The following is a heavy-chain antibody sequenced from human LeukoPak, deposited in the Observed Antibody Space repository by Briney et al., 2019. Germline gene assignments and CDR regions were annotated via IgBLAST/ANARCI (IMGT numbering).Heavy chain of an antibody. CDR2: IKQDESEK. CDR1: GFTFSNYW. V-gene: IGHV3-7*01. D-gene: IGHD2-2*01. J-gene: IGHJ4*02. CDR3: ARALDSSSSRYQAFEE. Sequence: GGSPRLSCSASGFTFSNYWMSWVRQAPGKGLEWVANIKQDESEKYYVDSVKGRFTISRDNAKSSLYLQMNSLRAEDTAVYYCARALDSSSSRYQAFEEWGQGTLVTVSS.